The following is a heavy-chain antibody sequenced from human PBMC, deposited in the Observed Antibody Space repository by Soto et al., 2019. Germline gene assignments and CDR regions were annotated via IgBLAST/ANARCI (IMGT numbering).Heavy chain of an antibody. J-gene: IGHJ4*02. CDR1: GFSLNSSEVG. CDR3: TYGVATRNLGRFDN. D-gene: IGHD2-15*01. Sequence: QITLEESGPPLVKPTQTLTLTCTFSGFSLNSSEVGVAWVRQPPGKALQWLALIYWDDDKRYAPSLRRRLTITKDTSKNQVVLTMTTLEPVDTATYYCTYGVATRNLGRFDNWGQGTLVTVSS. CDR2: IYWDDDK. V-gene: IGHV2-5*05.